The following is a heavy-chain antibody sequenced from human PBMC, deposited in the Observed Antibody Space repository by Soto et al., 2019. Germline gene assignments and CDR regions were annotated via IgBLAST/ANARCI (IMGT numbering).Heavy chain of an antibody. Sequence: QVQLQESGPGLVKPSQTLSLTCTVPGGSISSGDYYWSWIRQPPGKGLEWIGSIYYSGSTNYNPSLSRRVTLSVHTSKKQFSLDLSSVTAADTAVYYCARIVESGYTIDFDLWGRGTLVTVSS. CDR1: GGSISSGDYY. D-gene: IGHD3-16*02. CDR3: ARIVESGYTIDFDL. V-gene: IGHV4-30-4*01. CDR2: IYYSGST. J-gene: IGHJ2*01.